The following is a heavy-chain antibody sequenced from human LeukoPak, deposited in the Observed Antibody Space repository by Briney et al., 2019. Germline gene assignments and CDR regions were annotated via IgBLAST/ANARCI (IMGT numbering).Heavy chain of an antibody. Sequence: PSETLSLTCAVSGGSMSNSYWSWLRQPAGKGLEWIGRIYSSGSTNYNPSLKSRVTMSIDTSTNQFSLKLTSVTAADTGIYYCGRDPNRSTWGQGILVTVSS. V-gene: IGHV4-4*07. CDR2: IYSSGST. J-gene: IGHJ5*02. D-gene: IGHD2/OR15-2a*01. CDR3: GRDPNRST. CDR1: GGSMSNSY.